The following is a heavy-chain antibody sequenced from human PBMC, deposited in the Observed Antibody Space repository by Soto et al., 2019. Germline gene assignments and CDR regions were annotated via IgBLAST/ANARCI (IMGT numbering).Heavy chain of an antibody. CDR2: ISASGGTT. D-gene: IGHD1-26*01. Sequence: VHLLESGGGLVQPGGSLRLSCAASGFTFSIYAMTWVRQAPGKGLEWVSTISASGGTTYYADSVKGRFTLSRDNSKSTLYLQMNTLRVEDTAVYDCEKATSGTYYVDSWGQGTLVTVSS. J-gene: IGHJ5*01. CDR1: GFTFSIYA. CDR3: EKATSGTYYVDS. V-gene: IGHV3-23*01.